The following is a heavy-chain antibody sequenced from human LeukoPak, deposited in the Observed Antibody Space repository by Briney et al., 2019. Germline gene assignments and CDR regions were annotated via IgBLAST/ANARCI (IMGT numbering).Heavy chain of an antibody. CDR2: IYYSGST. J-gene: IGHJ4*02. CDR3: ARVSPGGSGV. D-gene: IGHD3-16*01. Sequence: SETLALTCTVSGGSISSYYWSWIRQPPGKGLEWIGYIYYSGSTNYNPSLKSRVTISVDTSKNQFSLKLSSVTAADTAVYYCARVSPGGSGVWGQGTLVTVSS. V-gene: IGHV4-59*01. CDR1: GGSISSYY.